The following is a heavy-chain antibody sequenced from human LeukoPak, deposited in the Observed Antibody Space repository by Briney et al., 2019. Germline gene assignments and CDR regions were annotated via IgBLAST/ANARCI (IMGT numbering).Heavy chain of an antibody. CDR3: ARPGITAFDI. D-gene: IGHD3-10*01. Sequence: GGSLRLSCAASGFTVSSNYMSWVRQAPGKGLEWVSVIYSCGSTYYADSVKGRITISRDNAKNSVSLYMNSLRAEDSAVYYCARPGITAFDIWGQGTMVTVSS. CDR1: GFTVSSNY. CDR2: IYSCGST. J-gene: IGHJ3*02. V-gene: IGHV3-66*03.